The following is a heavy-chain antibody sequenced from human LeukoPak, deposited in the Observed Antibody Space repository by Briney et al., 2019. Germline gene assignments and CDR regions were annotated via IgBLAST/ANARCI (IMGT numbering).Heavy chain of an antibody. CDR3: ARGGGNVGGYSYGYSPRVILRNSKAPPDFDY. Sequence: ASVTVSFKASGYTFTSYYMHWVRQAPGQGLEWMGIINPSGGSTSYAQKFQGRVTMTRDTSTSTVYMELSSLRSEDTAVYYCARGGGNVGGYSYGYSPRVILRNSKAPPDFDYWGQGTLVTVSS. CDR1: GYTFTSYY. J-gene: IGHJ4*02. V-gene: IGHV1-46*01. D-gene: IGHD5-18*01. CDR2: INPSGGST.